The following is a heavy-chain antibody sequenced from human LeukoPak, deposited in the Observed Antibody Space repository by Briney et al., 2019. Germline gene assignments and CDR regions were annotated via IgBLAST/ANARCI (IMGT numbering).Heavy chain of an antibody. V-gene: IGHV4-34*01. Sequence: SETLSLTCAVYGGSFSGYYWSWIRQPPGKGLEWIGEINHSGSTNYNPSLESRVTISVDTSKNQFSLKPSSVTAADTAVYYCARGDYYDSSGYYYGYYFDYWGQGTLVTVSS. CDR2: INHSGST. CDR3: ARGDYYDSSGYYYGYYFDY. CDR1: GGSFSGYY. D-gene: IGHD3-22*01. J-gene: IGHJ4*02.